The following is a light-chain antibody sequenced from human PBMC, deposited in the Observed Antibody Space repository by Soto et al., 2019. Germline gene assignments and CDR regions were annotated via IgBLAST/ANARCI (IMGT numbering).Light chain of an antibody. CDR3: IQAIDIPWT. V-gene: IGKV2-29*03. CDR1: QSLLHSDGKTY. CDR2: EVS. Sequence: ILMTQTPLALSIIPGHTSSISCKSSQSLLHSDGKTYFYWYVQKSGQAPQPLIYEVSNRFSGVPERLSGSGSRKDFTMKISRVEADDVGIYYCIQAIDIPWTFGQVTKVDIK. J-gene: IGKJ1*01.